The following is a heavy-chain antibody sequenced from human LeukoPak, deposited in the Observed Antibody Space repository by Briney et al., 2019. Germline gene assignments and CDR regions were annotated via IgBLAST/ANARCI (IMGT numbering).Heavy chain of an antibody. D-gene: IGHD1-26*01. V-gene: IGHV3-74*01. CDR1: GFTFSSYW. CDR3: AKGLRGATPYYFDY. CDR2: INTDGSST. Sequence: GGSLRLSCAASGFTFSSYWMHWVRQAPGKGLVWVSRINTDGSSTTYADSVKGRFTISRDNAKNTLYLQMNSLRADDTAVYYCAKGLRGATPYYFDYWGQGTLVTVSS. J-gene: IGHJ4*02.